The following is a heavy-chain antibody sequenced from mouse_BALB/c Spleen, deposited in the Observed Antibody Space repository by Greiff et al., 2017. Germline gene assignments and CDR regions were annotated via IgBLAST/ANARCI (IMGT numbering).Heavy chain of an antibody. CDR3: ARERDYYGSSSYAMDY. CDR2: IWAGGST. J-gene: IGHJ4*01. D-gene: IGHD1-1*01. CDR1: GFSLTSYG. V-gene: IGHV2-9*02. Sequence: VQLVESGPGLVAPSQSLSITCTVSGFSLTSYGVHWVRQPPGKGLEWLGVIWAGGSTNYNSALMSRLSISKDNSKSQVFLKMNSLQTDDTAMYYCARERDYYGSSSYAMDYWGQGTSVTVSS.